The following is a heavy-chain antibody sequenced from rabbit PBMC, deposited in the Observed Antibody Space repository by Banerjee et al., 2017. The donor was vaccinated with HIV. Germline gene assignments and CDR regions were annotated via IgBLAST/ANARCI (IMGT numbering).Heavy chain of an antibody. Sequence: QEQLKETGGGLVQPGGSLTLSCKASGFDFSSYYMSCVRQAPGKGLEWIACINTSTGNTVYASWAKSRFTISKNTSTPVTLQMTSLTTADTATYFCARELTGVIGWKFNLWGPGTLVPDS. V-gene: IGHV1S45*01. CDR3: ARELTGVIGWKFNL. CDR1: GFDFSSYYM. J-gene: IGHJ4*01. CDR2: INTSTGNT. D-gene: IGHD1-1*01.